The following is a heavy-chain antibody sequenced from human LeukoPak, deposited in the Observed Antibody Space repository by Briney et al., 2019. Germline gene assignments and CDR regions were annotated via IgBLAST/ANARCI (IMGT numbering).Heavy chain of an antibody. CDR2: IYHSGST. V-gene: IGHV4-34*01. J-gene: IGHJ2*01. Sequence: SETLSLTCAVYSGSFSGYYWSWIRQPPGKGLEWIGEIYHSGSTNYNPSLKSRVTISVDTSKKQLSLKLNSVTAADTAVYYCARGIGGLPQGLLYWYFDLWGRGTLVTVSS. CDR3: ARGIGGLPQGLLYWYFDL. CDR1: SGSFSGYY. D-gene: IGHD2-15*01.